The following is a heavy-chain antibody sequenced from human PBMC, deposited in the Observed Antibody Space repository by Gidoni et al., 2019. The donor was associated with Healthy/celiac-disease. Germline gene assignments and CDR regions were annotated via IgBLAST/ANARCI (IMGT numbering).Heavy chain of an antibody. J-gene: IGHJ5*02. D-gene: IGHD3-10*01. V-gene: IGHV1-3*01. CDR2: NNAGNGNT. CDR1: GYTFTSYA. Sequence: QVQLVQSGAEVKKPGASVKVSCKASGYTFTSYAMHWVRQAPGQRLEWMGWNNAGNGNTKYSQKFQGRVTITRDTSASTAYMELSSLRSEDTAVYYCARGRITMVRGSTNWFDPWGQGTLVTVSS. CDR3: ARGRITMVRGSTNWFDP.